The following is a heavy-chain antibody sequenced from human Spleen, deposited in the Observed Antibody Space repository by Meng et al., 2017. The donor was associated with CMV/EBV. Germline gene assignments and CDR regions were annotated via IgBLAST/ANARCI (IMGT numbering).Heavy chain of an antibody. D-gene: IGHD3-10*01. V-gene: IGHV3-21*06. Sequence: LSCAASGFIFSMYSMNWVRQAPGKGLEWVSSISSSSYIHYADSLKGRFTISRDNAKNSLFLQMNSLRAEDTAIYYCARDLSGSGPLGYWGQGALVTVSS. CDR2: ISSSSYI. J-gene: IGHJ4*02. CDR1: GFIFSMYS. CDR3: ARDLSGSGPLGY.